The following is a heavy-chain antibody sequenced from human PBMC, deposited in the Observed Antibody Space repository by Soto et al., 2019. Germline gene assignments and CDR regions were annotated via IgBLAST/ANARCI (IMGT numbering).Heavy chain of an antibody. D-gene: IGHD6-13*01. CDR3: AKLRGSTWYLAQ. CDR2: INNGGAIT. J-gene: IGHJ4*02. V-gene: IGHV3-23*01. CDR1: EFTFTTYA. Sequence: EVQLLESGGGLVQPGESLRLSCAASEFTFTTYAMTWVRQAPEKGLEWVSSINNGGAITYYADSVKGRFTIFRDNFKNTLYLQMNSLTVEDTAVYYCAKLRGSTWYLAQWGQGTLVPVSS.